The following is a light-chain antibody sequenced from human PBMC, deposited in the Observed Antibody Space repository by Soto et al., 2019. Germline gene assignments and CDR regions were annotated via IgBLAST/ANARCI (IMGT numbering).Light chain of an antibody. CDR2: EGS. Sequence: QSALTQPASVSGSPGQSITISCTGTSSDLGSYNLVSWYQQHPGKAPKLMIYEGSKRPSGVSNRFSGSKSGNTASLTISWLQAEDEADYYCCSYAGSSSYVFGTGTKLTVL. V-gene: IGLV2-23*01. CDR3: CSYAGSSSYV. CDR1: SSDLGSYNL. J-gene: IGLJ1*01.